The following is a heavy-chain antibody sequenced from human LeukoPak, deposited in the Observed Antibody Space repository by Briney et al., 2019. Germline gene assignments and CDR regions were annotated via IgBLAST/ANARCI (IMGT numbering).Heavy chain of an antibody. CDR1: GYTFTSYA. CDR2: INAGNGNT. V-gene: IGHV1-3*01. Sequence: GASVKVSCKASGYTFTSYAMHWVRQAPGQRLEWMGWINAGNGNTKYSQKFQGRVTITRDTSASTAYMELSSLRSEDTAVYYCARAGGGGWYPFDYWGQGNLVAVSS. J-gene: IGHJ4*02. CDR3: ARAGGGGWYPFDY. D-gene: IGHD6-19*01.